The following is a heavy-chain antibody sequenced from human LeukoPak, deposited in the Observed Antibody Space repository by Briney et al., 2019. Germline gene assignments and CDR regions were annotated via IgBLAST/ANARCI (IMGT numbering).Heavy chain of an antibody. Sequence: TGGSLRLSCAASEFTFRDYYMSWIRQSPGKGLEWVSYISYNGDTIYYADSVKGRFTVSRDNAKNSLYLQMNSLRAEDTAVYYCARDFIVGAIFAFDIWGQGTMVTVSS. D-gene: IGHD1-26*01. J-gene: IGHJ3*02. V-gene: IGHV3-11*04. CDR2: ISYNGDTI. CDR3: ARDFIVGAIFAFDI. CDR1: EFTFRDYY.